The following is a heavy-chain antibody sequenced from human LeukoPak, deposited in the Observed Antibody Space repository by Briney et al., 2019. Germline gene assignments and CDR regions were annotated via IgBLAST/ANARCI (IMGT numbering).Heavy chain of an antibody. V-gene: IGHV4-59*01. CDR3: ARARGSVDAFDY. Sequence: SGTLSLTCTVSGGSISSYYWSWIRQPPGKGLEWIGYIYYSGSTNYNPSLKSRVTISVDTSKNQFPLKLSSVTAADTAVYYCARARGSVDAFDYWGQGTLVTVSS. D-gene: IGHD5/OR15-5a*01. CDR1: GGSISSYY. CDR2: IYYSGST. J-gene: IGHJ4*02.